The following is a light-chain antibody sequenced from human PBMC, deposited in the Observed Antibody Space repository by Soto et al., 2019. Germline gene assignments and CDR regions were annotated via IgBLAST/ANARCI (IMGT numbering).Light chain of an antibody. CDR2: DTS. Sequence: EIMMTQSPGTLSVSPGEGATLSCTASQSVNLNLAWYQQKPGQAPRLLIHDTSSRATGTPDRFSGSGSATDYTLTISRLEPEDFAVYYCLQYGRSPYTFGQGTKLEI. CDR1: QSVNLN. CDR3: LQYGRSPYT. J-gene: IGKJ2*01. V-gene: IGKV3-20*01.